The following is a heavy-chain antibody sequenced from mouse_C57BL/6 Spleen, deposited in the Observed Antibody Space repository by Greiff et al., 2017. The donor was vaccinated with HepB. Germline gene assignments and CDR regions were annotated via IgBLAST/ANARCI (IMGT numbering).Heavy chain of an antibody. D-gene: IGHD1-1*01. Sequence: QVHVKQSGAELVRPGASVTLSCKASGYTFTDYEMHWVKQTPVHGLEWIGAIDPETGGTAYNQKFKGKAILTADKSSSTAYMELRSLTSEDSAVYYCTRDGVYGSSSWYFDVWGTGTTVTVSS. CDR1: GYTFTDYE. J-gene: IGHJ1*03. V-gene: IGHV1-15*01. CDR3: TRDGVYGSSSWYFDV. CDR2: IDPETGGT.